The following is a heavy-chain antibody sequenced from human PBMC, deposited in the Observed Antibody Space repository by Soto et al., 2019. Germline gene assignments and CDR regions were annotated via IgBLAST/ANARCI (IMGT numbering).Heavy chain of an antibody. CDR2: IWCNGGNK. J-gene: IGHJ5*02. Sequence: GGSLRLSCAASGFTFSSYGMQWFRQAPGKGLEWVAVIWCNGGNKYYADSVKGRFTISRDNSKNTLYLQMNSLRAEDTAVYYCANYDFCSGYIEWFDPWGQGTLVTVSS. CDR1: GFTFSSYG. V-gene: IGHV3-33*06. D-gene: IGHD3-3*01. CDR3: ANYDFCSGYIEWFDP.